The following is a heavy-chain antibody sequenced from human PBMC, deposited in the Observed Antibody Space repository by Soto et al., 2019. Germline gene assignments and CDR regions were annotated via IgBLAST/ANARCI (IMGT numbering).Heavy chain of an antibody. V-gene: IGHV4-59*01. Sequence: QVQLQESGPGLVKPSETLSLTCTVSGGSISSYSWIWIRQPPGQGLEWIGYIYYSGSTNYTPSLKSRVTISVDTSKNQFSLKMSSVTAADTAVYYCARVPEASLTFAPWGQGTLVTVSS. D-gene: IGHD2-21*01. CDR1: GGSISSYS. J-gene: IGHJ5*02. CDR2: IYYSGST. CDR3: ARVPEASLTFAP.